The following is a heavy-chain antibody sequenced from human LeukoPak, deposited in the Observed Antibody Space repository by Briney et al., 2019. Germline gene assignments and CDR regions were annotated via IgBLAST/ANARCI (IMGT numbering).Heavy chain of an antibody. CDR2: IYHSGST. J-gene: IGHJ4*02. CDR3: ARGRTTVVTPYYFDY. D-gene: IGHD4-23*01. CDR1: GGSISSGGYS. Sequence: SETLSLTCAVSGGSISSGGYSWSWIRQPPGKGLEWIGYIYHSGSTYYNPSLKSRVTISVDRSKNQFSLKLSPVTAADTAVYYCARGRTTVVTPYYFDYWGQGTLVTVSS. V-gene: IGHV4-30-2*01.